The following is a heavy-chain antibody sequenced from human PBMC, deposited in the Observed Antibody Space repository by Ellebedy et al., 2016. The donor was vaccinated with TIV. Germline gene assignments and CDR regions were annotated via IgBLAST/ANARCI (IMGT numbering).Heavy chain of an antibody. CDR2: ISGTGLSM. CDR3: SRGVRGVVPAGILDN. CDR1: GFTFSSHA. Sequence: GGSLRLXXAASGFTFSSHATTWVRQAPGKGLEWVSTISGTGLSMYYADSVKGRFTISRDNSKNTLSLQMNSLRAEDTALYYCSRGVRGVVPAGILDNWGQGALVTVSS. D-gene: IGHD2-2*01. J-gene: IGHJ4*02. V-gene: IGHV3-23*01.